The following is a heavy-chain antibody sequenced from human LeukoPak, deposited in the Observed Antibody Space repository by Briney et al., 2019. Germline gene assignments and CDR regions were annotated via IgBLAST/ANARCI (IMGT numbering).Heavy chain of an antibody. Sequence: ASVKVSCKASGYTFTSYDINWVRQATGQGLEWMGWMNPNSGNTGYAQKFQGRVTMTRNTSISTAYMELSSLRPEDTAVYYCARARGGSGSYYIDYWGQGTLVTVSS. CDR1: GYTFTSYD. CDR2: MNPNSGNT. V-gene: IGHV1-8*01. J-gene: IGHJ4*02. D-gene: IGHD3-10*01. CDR3: ARARGGSGSYYIDY.